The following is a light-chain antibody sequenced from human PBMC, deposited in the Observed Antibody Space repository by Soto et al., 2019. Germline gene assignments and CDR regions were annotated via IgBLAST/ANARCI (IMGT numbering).Light chain of an antibody. J-gene: IGKJ1*01. CDR3: QHYNNWPPWT. CDR2: RAS. Sequence: DIVMTQYPATLSVSPGERATISCRASQSISSNLACYQQKPGQAPRLLIYRASTRATGIPARFSGSGSGTDFTLTISSLQSEDFAIYYCQHYNNWPPWTFGQGTKVEIK. V-gene: IGKV3-15*01. CDR1: QSISSN.